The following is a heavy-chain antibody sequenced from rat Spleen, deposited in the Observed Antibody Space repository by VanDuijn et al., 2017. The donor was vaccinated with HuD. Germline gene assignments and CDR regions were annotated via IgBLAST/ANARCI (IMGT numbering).Heavy chain of an antibody. CDR2: VTKDGGSL. CDR3: TRGGNYDFDY. Sequence: EVQLVESGGGLVQPGRSLKLSCAASGFIFSDHYVAWVRQAPTMGLEWGASVTKDGGSLSYRYTVKGRVTVSRENGQNTLYLQKNSLRSEHTATYYCTRGGNYDFDYWGQGVMVTVSS. V-gene: IGHV5-20*01. D-gene: IGHD1-10*01. J-gene: IGHJ2*01. CDR1: GFIFSDHY.